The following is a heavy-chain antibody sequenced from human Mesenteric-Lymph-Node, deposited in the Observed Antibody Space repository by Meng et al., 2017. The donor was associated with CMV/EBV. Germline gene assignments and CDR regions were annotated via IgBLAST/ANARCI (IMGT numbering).Heavy chain of an antibody. D-gene: IGHD6-13*01. J-gene: IGHJ4*02. CDR3: ARGNIAAAGIDY. CDR2: INHHSNMI. Sequence: GGSLRLSCEASGFTFSDYFMSWIRQAPGKGLEWVAYINHHSNMIYYTGSAKGRFTISRDNAKNSLYLQMNSLRAEDTAVYYCARGNIAAAGIDYWGQGTLVTVSS. CDR1: GFTFSDYF. V-gene: IGHV3-11*04.